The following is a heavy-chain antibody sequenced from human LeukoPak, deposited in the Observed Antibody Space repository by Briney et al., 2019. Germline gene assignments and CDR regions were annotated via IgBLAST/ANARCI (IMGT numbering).Heavy chain of an antibody. J-gene: IGHJ4*02. CDR1: GFTLGDCF. D-gene: IGHD4/OR15-4a*01. Sequence: GGSLRLSCTASGFTLGDCFMSWVRQAPGRGLEGVGYIRSKAYGGPTQYAAFLKGRFTISRDDSKSIAYLQMNSLKTEDTAVYYGTIHDASWMVPEDFDYWGQGTLVTVSS. V-gene: IGHV3-49*04. CDR2: IRSKAYGGPT. CDR3: TIHDASWMVPEDFDY.